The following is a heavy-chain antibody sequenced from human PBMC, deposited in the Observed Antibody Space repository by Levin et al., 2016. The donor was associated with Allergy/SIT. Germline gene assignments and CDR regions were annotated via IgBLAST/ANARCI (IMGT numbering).Heavy chain of an antibody. V-gene: IGHV3-23*01. CDR1: GFTFSNYA. D-gene: IGHD5-24*01. CDR3: AKESLATILYFFDD. J-gene: IGHJ4*01. CDR2: ITSSGAST. Sequence: GESLKISCAASGFTFSNYAMTWVRQAPGKGLEWVSTITSSGASTHYADSVKGRFTISRDNSKNTLYLQMSSLRAEDTAVYYCAKESLATILYFFDDWGHGTRVTVSS.